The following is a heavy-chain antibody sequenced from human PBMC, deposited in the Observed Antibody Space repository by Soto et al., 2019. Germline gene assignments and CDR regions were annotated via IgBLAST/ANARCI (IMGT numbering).Heavy chain of an antibody. J-gene: IGHJ6*02. CDR2: ISSSSFSI. CDR1: GFTFSSYS. V-gene: IGHV3-21*01. D-gene: IGHD6-6*01. Sequence: EVQLVESGGGLVKPGGSLRLSCAASGFTFSSYSMNWVRQAPGKGLEWVSSISSSSFSINYADSVKGRFSISRDNAQNSLHLQMNTLRAEDTAVYYCARNESSNIYGMDVWGQGTTVNVSS. CDR3: ARNESSNIYGMDV.